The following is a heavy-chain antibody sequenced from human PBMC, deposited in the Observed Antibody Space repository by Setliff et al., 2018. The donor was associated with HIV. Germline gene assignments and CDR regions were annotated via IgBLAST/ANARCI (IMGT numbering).Heavy chain of an antibody. J-gene: IGHJ4*02. V-gene: IGHV1-69*06. D-gene: IGHD3-22*01. CDR2: IIPIYGTA. Sequence: SVKVSCKASGDIFSRYGISWVRQATGQGLEWMGGIIPIYGTANSAQKFQGRVTITADKSTSTAYMELSSLRSEDTAVYYCARWREDRRDFDYWGQGTLVTVSS. CDR1: GDIFSRYG. CDR3: ARWREDRRDFDY.